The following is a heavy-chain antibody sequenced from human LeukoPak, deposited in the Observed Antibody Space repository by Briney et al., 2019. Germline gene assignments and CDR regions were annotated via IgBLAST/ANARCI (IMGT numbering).Heavy chain of an antibody. Sequence: GGSLRLSCAASGFTFSSYWMHWVRQAPGKGLVWVSRINSDGSSTSYADSVKGRFTISRDNAKNTLYLQMNSLRAEDTAVYYCARGYCTSTTCPKAYYFDYWGQGTLVAVSS. CDR2: INSDGSST. V-gene: IGHV3-74*01. CDR3: ARGYCTSTTCPKAYYFDY. J-gene: IGHJ4*02. D-gene: IGHD2-2*01. CDR1: GFTFSSYW.